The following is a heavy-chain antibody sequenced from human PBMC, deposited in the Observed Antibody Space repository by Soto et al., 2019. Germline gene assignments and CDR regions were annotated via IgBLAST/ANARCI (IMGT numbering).Heavy chain of an antibody. D-gene: IGHD2-2*01. CDR2: INPNSGGT. Sequence: ASVKVSCKASGYTFTGYYMHWVRQAPGQGLEWMGWINPNSGGTNYAQKFQGWVTMTRDTSISTAYMELSRLRSDDTAVYYCARDKTDIVVVPAAAMSGGSPYHYYGMDVWGQGTTVTVSS. J-gene: IGHJ6*02. CDR3: ARDKTDIVVVPAAAMSGGSPYHYYGMDV. V-gene: IGHV1-2*04. CDR1: GYTFTGYY.